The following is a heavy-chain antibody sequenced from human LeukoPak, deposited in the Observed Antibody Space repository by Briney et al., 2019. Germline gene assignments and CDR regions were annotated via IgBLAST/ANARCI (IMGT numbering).Heavy chain of an antibody. CDR3: ARVGWFGELTRHPGGDY. CDR1: GFTFSSYW. CDR2: IKQDGTEK. V-gene: IGHV3-7*01. Sequence: GGSLRLSCAASGFTFSSYWMSWVRQAPGKGLEWVANIKQDGTEKYYVDSVRGRFTISRDNAENSLYLQMNSLRAEDTAVSYCARVGWFGELTRHPGGDYWGQGTLVTVSS. J-gene: IGHJ4*02. D-gene: IGHD3-10*01.